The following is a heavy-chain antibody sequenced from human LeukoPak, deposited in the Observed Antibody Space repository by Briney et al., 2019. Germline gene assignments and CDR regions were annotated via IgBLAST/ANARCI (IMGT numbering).Heavy chain of an antibody. CDR3: ATEGKMVRGLYTDF. J-gene: IGHJ4*02. CDR2: SNAGNGNK. Sequence: ASVNVSFKASGYIYTSYAMNWVRQAAGQKLEWMGWSNAGNGNKKYSQEFQGRVPITRDTSASTAYMELSSLRSEDTAVYYCATEGKMVRGLYTDFWGQGTLVTVSS. CDR1: GYIYTSYA. D-gene: IGHD3-10*01. V-gene: IGHV1-3*02.